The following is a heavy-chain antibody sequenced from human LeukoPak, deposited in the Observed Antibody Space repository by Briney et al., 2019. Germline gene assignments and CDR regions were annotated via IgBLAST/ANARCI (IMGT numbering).Heavy chain of an antibody. CDR3: ARGSRELYYFDY. J-gene: IGHJ4*02. CDR1: GGSISSYY. Sequence: SETLSLTCTVSGGSISSYYWSWIRQPPGKGLEWIGYIYYSGSTKYNPSLKSRVTISVDASKTQFSLKLNSVTAADTAVYYCARGSRELYYFDYWGQGSLVTVSS. D-gene: IGHD1-7*01. CDR2: IYYSGST. V-gene: IGHV4-59*01.